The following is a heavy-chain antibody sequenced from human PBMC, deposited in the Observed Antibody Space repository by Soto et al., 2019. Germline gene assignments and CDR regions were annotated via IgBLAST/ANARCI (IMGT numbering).Heavy chain of an antibody. CDR3: TREQQLWIGAYAF. V-gene: IGHV3-74*01. D-gene: IGHD2-2*01. Sequence: EVQLVESGGGLVQPGGSLRLSCAVSGFTFSTYWMHWVRQAPGKGLVWVSGIKSDGSSTYYADSVKGRFTISRDNARNTLFLQMNSLRAEDTALYYWTREQQLWIGAYAFWGQGALVTVSS. J-gene: IGHJ4*02. CDR1: GFTFSTYW. CDR2: IKSDGSST.